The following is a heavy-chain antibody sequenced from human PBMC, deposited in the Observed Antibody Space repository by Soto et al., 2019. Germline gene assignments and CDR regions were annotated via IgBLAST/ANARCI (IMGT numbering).Heavy chain of an antibody. CDR2: VKSKTDGGTI. CDR1: GFTFNNAW. Sequence: VHLVESGGGLVKPGGSLTLSCAASGFTFNNAWMTWVRQAPGKGLEWVGRVKSKTDGGTIDYAAPVKGRFTISRDDSKNTLYLQMSSLKPEDTAVYYCTTVPDNSGYYWGQGTLVTVSS. D-gene: IGHD3-22*01. V-gene: IGHV3-15*01. J-gene: IGHJ4*02. CDR3: TTVPDNSGYY.